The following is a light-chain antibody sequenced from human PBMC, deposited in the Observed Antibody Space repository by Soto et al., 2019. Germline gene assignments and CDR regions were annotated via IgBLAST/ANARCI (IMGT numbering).Light chain of an antibody. CDR1: QSISSNY. CDR2: AAS. J-gene: IGKJ1*01. V-gene: IGKV3-20*01. Sequence: EIVLTQSPGTLSLFPGERATLSCRASQSISSNYLAWYQQKPGQAPRLLIHAASNRATGIPDRFSGAGSGPDLVITISRLEPEDFAVYYWPQNGSAPAWTFGQGTKVEIK. CDR3: PQNGSAPAWT.